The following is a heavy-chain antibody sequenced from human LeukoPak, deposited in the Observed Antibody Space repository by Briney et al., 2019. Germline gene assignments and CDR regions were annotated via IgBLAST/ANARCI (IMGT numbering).Heavy chain of an antibody. J-gene: IGHJ4*02. CDR3: ARAGSIRFDY. CDR1: GFTFSSYG. Sequence: GGSLRLSCAASGFTFSSYGMHWVRQAPGKGLEWLSGFSGSGGGTYYADSVKGRFTISRDNSKNTLYLQMNRLRAEDTAVYYCARAGSIRFDYWGQGTLVTVSS. D-gene: IGHD1-26*01. V-gene: IGHV3-23*01. CDR2: FSGSGGGT.